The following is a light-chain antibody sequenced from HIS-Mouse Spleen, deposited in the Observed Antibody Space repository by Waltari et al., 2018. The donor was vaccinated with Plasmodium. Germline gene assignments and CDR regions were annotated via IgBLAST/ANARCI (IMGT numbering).Light chain of an antibody. J-gene: IGLJ3*02. CDR3: CSYAGSSTNWV. CDR1: SRDVGRYNL. V-gene: IGLV2-23*01. CDR2: EGS. Sequence: QSALTQPASVSGSPGQSITISCTGTSRDVGRYNLFSWYQQHPGKTPKLMIYEGSKRPSGVSNRFSGSKSGNTASLTISGLQAEDEADYYCCSYAGSSTNWVFGGGTKLTVL.